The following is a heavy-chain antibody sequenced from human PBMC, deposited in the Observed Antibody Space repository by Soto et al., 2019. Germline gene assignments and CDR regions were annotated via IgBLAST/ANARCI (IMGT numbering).Heavy chain of an antibody. CDR3: ARRPYYDSSGIKDRPYGMDV. CDR2: INPKTGVT. J-gene: IGHJ6*02. CDR1: GYVFVDSY. V-gene: IGHV1-2*02. Sequence: ASVKVSCKASGYVFVDSYIHWVRQAPGQGLEWLGWINPKTGVTFSEETFRDRVNLTRDTSASTAYMELSSLRSEDTAVYYCARRPYYDSSGIKDRPYGMDVWGQGTTVTVSS. D-gene: IGHD3-22*01.